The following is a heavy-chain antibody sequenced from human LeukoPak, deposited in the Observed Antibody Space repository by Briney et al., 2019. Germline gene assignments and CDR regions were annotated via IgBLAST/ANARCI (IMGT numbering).Heavy chain of an antibody. CDR1: GRSISSRRYY. CDR3: ARRSSGRFLEWLKRYFDL. D-gene: IGHD3-3*01. Sequence: SETLSLTCTVSGRSISSRRYYWGWIRQPPGKGLEWIGSIYYSGSTYYNPALKSRVTISVDTSKNLFSLKLSSVTDAERAVYYCARRSSGRFLEWLKRYFDLWGRGTLVADSS. V-gene: IGHV4-39*01. CDR2: IYYSGST. J-gene: IGHJ2*01.